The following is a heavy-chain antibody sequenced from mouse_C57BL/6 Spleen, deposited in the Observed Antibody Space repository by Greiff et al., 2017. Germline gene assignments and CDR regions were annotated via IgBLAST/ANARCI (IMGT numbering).Heavy chain of an antibody. Sequence: QVTLKESGPGILQSSQTLSLTCSFSGFSLSTSGMGVSWIRQPSGKGLEWLAPIYWDDDKRYNPSLKRRLTISKDTSRNQVFLKITSVDTADPATYYCARRAGVLRPTWYFDVWGTGTTVTVSS. J-gene: IGHJ1*03. CDR3: ARRAGVLRPTWYFDV. CDR1: GFSLSTSGMG. D-gene: IGHD1-2*01. V-gene: IGHV8-12*01. CDR2: IYWDDDK.